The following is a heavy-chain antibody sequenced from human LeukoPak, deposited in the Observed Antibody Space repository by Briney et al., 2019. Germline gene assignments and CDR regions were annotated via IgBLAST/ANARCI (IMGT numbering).Heavy chain of an antibody. CDR2: IHTSGST. Sequence: SETVSLTCSVSGGSISGYYWSWIRQPAGKGLEWIGRIHTSGSTNYNPSLKSRVTMSVDTSKNQFSLKLSSVTAADTAVYYCARHTFSSEWEYAFDIWGQGTMVTVSS. D-gene: IGHD1-26*01. CDR1: GGSISGYY. CDR3: ARHTFSSEWEYAFDI. J-gene: IGHJ3*02. V-gene: IGHV4-4*07.